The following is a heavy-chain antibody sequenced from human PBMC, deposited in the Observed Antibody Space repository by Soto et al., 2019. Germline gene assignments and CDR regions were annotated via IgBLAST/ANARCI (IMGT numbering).Heavy chain of an antibody. D-gene: IGHD5-18*01. CDR1: GFTFSGSA. Sequence: EVKLVASGGGLVQPGGSLKLSCAASGFTFSGSAMHWVRQASGNGLEWVGRIRSKANSYATAYAASVKGRFTISRADSKNTAYLQMNSLKTEDTAVYYCTRARRDGYSDRNGYWGQGTLVTVSS. CDR3: TRARRDGYSDRNGY. J-gene: IGHJ4*02. V-gene: IGHV3-73*02. CDR2: IRSKANSYAT.